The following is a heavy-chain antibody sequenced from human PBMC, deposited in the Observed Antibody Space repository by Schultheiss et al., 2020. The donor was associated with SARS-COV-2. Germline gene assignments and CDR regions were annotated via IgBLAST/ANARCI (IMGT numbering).Heavy chain of an antibody. CDR1: GGSISSYY. D-gene: IGHD4-17*01. J-gene: IGHJ4*02. CDR2: IYYSGST. CDR3: ALGDYGDYVVDY. V-gene: IGHV4-59*08. Sequence: SQTLSLTCTVSGGSISSYYWSWIRQPAGKGLEWIGYIYYSGSTNYNPSLKSRVTISVDTSKNQFSLKLSSVTAADTAVYYCALGDYGDYVVDYWGQGTLVTVSS.